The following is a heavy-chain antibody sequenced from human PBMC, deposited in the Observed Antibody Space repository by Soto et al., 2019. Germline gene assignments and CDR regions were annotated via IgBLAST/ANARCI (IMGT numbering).Heavy chain of an antibody. CDR3: ARGGQHRKASCSYDIDV. J-gene: IGHJ6*01. Sequence: QVQLVQSGAEVKKPGSSVKVSCTASGGTFSIYSINWVRQAPGQGLEWMGGSIPIFRTADYAQKFQGRVTITADESTSTVYMELSSLRSEETAVYYCARGGQHRKASCSYDIDVWGQGTTVTVSS. V-gene: IGHV1-69*01. CDR2: SIPIFRTA. CDR1: GGTFSIYS. D-gene: IGHD6-13*01.